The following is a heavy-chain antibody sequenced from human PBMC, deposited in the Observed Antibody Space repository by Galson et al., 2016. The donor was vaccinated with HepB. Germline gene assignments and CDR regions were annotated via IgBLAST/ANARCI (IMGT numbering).Heavy chain of an antibody. J-gene: IGHJ4*02. CDR2: ISYDGTYT. D-gene: IGHD1-26*01. Sequence: SLRLSCAASGFNLSSFAITWVRQAPGQGLEWVSLISYDGTYTHYADSVKGRFTISRDNSKNMLYLEMKSLRPEETALYYCARREWESDNWGQGTLVTVSS. CDR3: ARREWESDN. V-gene: IGHV3-30*04. CDR1: GFNLSSFA.